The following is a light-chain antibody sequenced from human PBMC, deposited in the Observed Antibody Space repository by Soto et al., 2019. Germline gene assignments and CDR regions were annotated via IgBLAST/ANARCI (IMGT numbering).Light chain of an antibody. V-gene: IGLV2-11*01. Sequence: QSALTQPPSVSGSPGQTVTISGTGTSSDVGGYAYVSWFQQHPGKAPRLMIYDVTKRPSGVPDRFSGSKSGNTASLTISGLQAEYEADYYCCSYAGSYTWVFGGGTKLTVL. CDR1: SSDVGGYAY. CDR2: DVT. CDR3: CSYAGSYTWV. J-gene: IGLJ3*02.